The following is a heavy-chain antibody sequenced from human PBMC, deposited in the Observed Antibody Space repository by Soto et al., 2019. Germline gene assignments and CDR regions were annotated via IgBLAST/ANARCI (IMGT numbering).Heavy chain of an antibody. CDR3: ATGVVVVVAARTFDY. J-gene: IGHJ4*02. Sequence: ASVKVSCKISGYTITELSMHWVRQAPGKGLEWMGGFNPEDGETIYAQKFQGRVTMTEDTSTDTAYMELSSLRSEDTAVYYCATGVVVVVAARTFDYWGQGTLVTVSS. V-gene: IGHV1-24*01. D-gene: IGHD2-15*01. CDR2: FNPEDGET. CDR1: GYTITELS.